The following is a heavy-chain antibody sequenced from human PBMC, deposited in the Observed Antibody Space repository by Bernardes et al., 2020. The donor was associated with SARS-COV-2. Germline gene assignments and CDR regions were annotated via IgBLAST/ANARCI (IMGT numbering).Heavy chain of an antibody. CDR2: IKQDGSEK. D-gene: IGHD2-21*02. J-gene: IGHJ6*02. CDR3: ARDSVVTAIPDYYYYYGMDV. V-gene: IGHV3-7*01. CDR1: GFTFSSYW. Sequence: GGSLRLSCAASGFTFSSYWMSWVRQAPGKGLEWVANIKQDGSEKYYVDSVKGRFTISRDNAKNSLYLQMNSLRAEDTAVYYCARDSVVTAIPDYYYYYGMDVWGQGTTVTVSS.